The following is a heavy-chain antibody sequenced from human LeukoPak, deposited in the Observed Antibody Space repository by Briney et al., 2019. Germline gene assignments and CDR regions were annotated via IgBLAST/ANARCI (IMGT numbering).Heavy chain of an antibody. Sequence: PGGSLRLSCAASGFTFSIYWMTWVRQAPGKGLEWVGNIKQDGSEKYYVGSVMGRFTISRDNAKTSLYLQMNSLRAEDTAVYYCARQARDIVVVTANWFDPWGQGTLVTVSS. D-gene: IGHD2-21*02. V-gene: IGHV3-7*01. CDR1: GFTFSIYW. CDR3: ARQARDIVVVTANWFDP. CDR2: IKQDGSEK. J-gene: IGHJ5*02.